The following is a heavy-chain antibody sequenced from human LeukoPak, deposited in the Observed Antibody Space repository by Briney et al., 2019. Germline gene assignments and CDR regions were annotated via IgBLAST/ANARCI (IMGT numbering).Heavy chain of an antibody. J-gene: IGHJ6*03. CDR3: AKGGYSSSWYVDYYYYYMDV. CDR2: ISGSGGST. D-gene: IGHD6-13*01. Sequence: PGGSLRLSCAASGFTFSSYAMSWVRQAPGKGLEWVSAISGSGGSTYYADSVKGRFTISRDNSKNTLYLQMNSLRAEDTAVYYCAKGGYSSSWYVDYYYYYMDVWGKGTTVTVSS. CDR1: GFTFSSYA. V-gene: IGHV3-23*01.